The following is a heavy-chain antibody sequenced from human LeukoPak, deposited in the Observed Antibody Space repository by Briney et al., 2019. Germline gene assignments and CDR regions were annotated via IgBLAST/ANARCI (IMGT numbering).Heavy chain of an antibody. D-gene: IGHD3-22*01. Sequence: SVKVSCKASGGTFSSYAISWVRQAPGQGLEWMGGIIPIFGTANYAQKFQGRVTITADESTSTAYMELSSLRSEDTAVYYCARENNYYNSSGAPVVYNGFDPWGQGTLATVSS. J-gene: IGHJ5*02. CDR2: IIPIFGTA. CDR1: GGTFSSYA. CDR3: ARENNYYNSSGAPVVYNGFDP. V-gene: IGHV1-69*13.